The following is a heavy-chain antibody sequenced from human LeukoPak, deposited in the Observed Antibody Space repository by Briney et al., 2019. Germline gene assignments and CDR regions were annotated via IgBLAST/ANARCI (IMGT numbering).Heavy chain of an antibody. CDR3: ARDFDWGPPDAFDI. Sequence: ASVKVSCKASGYTFTSYDINWVRQATGQGLEWMGWMNPNSGNTGYAQKFQGRVTLTRDTSTSTVYMELRSLRSEDTAVYYCARDFDWGPPDAFDIWGQGTVVTVSS. CDR1: GYTFTSYD. J-gene: IGHJ3*02. CDR2: MNPNSGNT. V-gene: IGHV1-8*01. D-gene: IGHD3-9*01.